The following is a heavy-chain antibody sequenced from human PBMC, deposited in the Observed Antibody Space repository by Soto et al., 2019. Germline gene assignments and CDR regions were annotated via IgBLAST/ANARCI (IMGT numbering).Heavy chain of an antibody. J-gene: IGHJ6*02. CDR1: GYTFTSYY. D-gene: IGHD4-17*01. Sequence: GASVKVSCKASGYTFTSYYMHWVRQAPGQGLEWMGIINPSGGSTSYAQKFQGRVTMTRDTSTSTVYMELNSLRAEDTAVYYCAKPNGDSEGMDVWGQGTTVTVSS. CDR2: INPSGGST. V-gene: IGHV1-46*01. CDR3: AKPNGDSEGMDV.